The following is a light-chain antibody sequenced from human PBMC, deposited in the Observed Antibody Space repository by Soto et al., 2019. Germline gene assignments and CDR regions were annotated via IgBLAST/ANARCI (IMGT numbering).Light chain of an antibody. CDR2: DVT. CDR1: SSDVGGYNH. Sequence: QSALTQPASVSVSPGQSITISCTGTSSDVGGYNHVSWYQQHPGKAPKLMIYDVTDRPSGVSNRFSGSQSGNTASLALSGLQAEDEADYYCKPYTNANPLVFGGGTQLTVL. CDR3: KPYTNANPLV. V-gene: IGLV2-14*03. J-gene: IGLJ2*01.